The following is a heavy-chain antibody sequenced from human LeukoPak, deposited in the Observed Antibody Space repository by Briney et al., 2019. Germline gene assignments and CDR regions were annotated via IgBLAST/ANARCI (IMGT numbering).Heavy chain of an antibody. D-gene: IGHD6-19*01. Sequence: PSETLSLTCAVYGGSFSGYYWSWIRQPPGKGLEWIGEINPSGSTNSNPSHKSRVTISVDTSKNQFSLKLSSVTAADTAVYYCARGKRYSSGWPFDYWGQGTLVTVSS. CDR2: INPSGST. V-gene: IGHV4-34*01. J-gene: IGHJ4*02. CDR3: ARGKRYSSGWPFDY. CDR1: GGSFSGYY.